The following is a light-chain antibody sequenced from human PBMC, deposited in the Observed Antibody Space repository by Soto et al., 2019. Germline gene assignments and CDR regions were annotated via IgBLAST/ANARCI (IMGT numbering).Light chain of an antibody. CDR2: DVS. Sequence: QSALTQPASVSGSPGQSITISCTGTSSDVGGYNYVSWYQQHPGKAPKLIIYDVSNRPSGVSNPFSGSKSGNTASLTISGLQAEDEADYYCSSYTSNKTLVAFGGGTKLTVL. V-gene: IGLV2-14*01. J-gene: IGLJ2*01. CDR3: SSYTSNKTLVA. CDR1: SSDVGGYNY.